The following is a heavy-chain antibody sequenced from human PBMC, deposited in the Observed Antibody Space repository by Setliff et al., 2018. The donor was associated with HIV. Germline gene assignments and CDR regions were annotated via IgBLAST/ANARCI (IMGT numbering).Heavy chain of an antibody. J-gene: IGHJ6*03. Sequence: SETLSLTCSVSGDSLSRSTSYWTWIRQPAGKGLEWIGHVYTTGDTDYNPSLKSRVTISLVPSKNQFSLDLISVTAADTAVYYCARDRGGLCTGGKCKFDGIHYYYLDVWGKGTTVTAP. CDR3: ARDRGGLCTGGKCKFDGIHYYYLDV. CDR1: GDSLSRSTSY. V-gene: IGHV4-61*09. D-gene: IGHD2-8*02. CDR2: VYTTGDT.